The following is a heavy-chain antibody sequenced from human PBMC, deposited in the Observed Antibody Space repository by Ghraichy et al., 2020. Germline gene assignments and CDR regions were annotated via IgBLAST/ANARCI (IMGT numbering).Heavy chain of an antibody. J-gene: IGHJ4*02. D-gene: IGHD3-10*01. CDR1: GFTFANYW. CDR3: ARDKRVLHSAMGGGDY. CDR2: INQDESEK. Sequence: GGSLRLSCAASGFTFANYWMSWVRQAPGKGLEWVANINQDESEKYYVDSVKGRFTISRDNAKNSLYLQMNSLRAEDTAVYHCARDKRVLHSAMGGGDYWGQGTLVTVSS. V-gene: IGHV3-7*01.